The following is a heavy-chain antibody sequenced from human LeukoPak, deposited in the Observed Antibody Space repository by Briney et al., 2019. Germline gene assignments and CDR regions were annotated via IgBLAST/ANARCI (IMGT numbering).Heavy chain of an antibody. J-gene: IGHJ4*02. CDR1: GFTFSSYA. D-gene: IGHD3-10*01. V-gene: IGHV3-23*01. Sequence: GGSLRLSCAASGFTFSSYAMSWVRQAPGKGLEWVSVISGSGGSTYYADSVKGRFTISRDKSKNTLYLQMNSLRAEDTAVYYCAKVSRYYGSEWGQGTLVTVSS. CDR2: ISGSGGST. CDR3: AKVSRYYGSE.